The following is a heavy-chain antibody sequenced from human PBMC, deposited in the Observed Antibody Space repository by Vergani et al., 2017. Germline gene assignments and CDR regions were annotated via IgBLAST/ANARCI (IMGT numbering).Heavy chain of an antibody. D-gene: IGHD6-6*01. V-gene: IGHV4-34*01. CDR3: ARGRSIAARRATMXFDL. Sequence: QVQLQQWGAGLLKPSETLSLTCAVYGGSFSGYYWSWIRQPPGKGLEWIGEINHSGSTNYNPSLKSRVTISVDTSKNQFSLKLSSVTAADTAVYYCARGRSIAARRATMXFDLWGRGTLVTVSS. CDR1: GGSFSGYY. CDR2: INHSGST. J-gene: IGHJ2*01.